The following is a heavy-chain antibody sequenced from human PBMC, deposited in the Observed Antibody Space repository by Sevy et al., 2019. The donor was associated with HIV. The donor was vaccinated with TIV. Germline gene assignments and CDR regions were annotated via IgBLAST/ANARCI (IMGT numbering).Heavy chain of an antibody. CDR2: ISSSSNYI. CDR1: GFTFSSYS. CDR3: ARDRITYYYDSSGYYTSGYGMDV. J-gene: IGHJ6*02. V-gene: IGHV3-21*04. D-gene: IGHD3-22*01. Sequence: GGSLRLSCAVSGFTFSSYSMNWVRQAPGKGLEWVSSISSSSNYIYYADSVKGRFTISRDTSKNTLYLQMNSLRAEDTAVYYCARDRITYYYDSSGYYTSGYGMDVWGQGTTVTVSS.